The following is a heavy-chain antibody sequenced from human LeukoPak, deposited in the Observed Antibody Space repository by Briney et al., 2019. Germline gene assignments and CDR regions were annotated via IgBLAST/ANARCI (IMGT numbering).Heavy chain of an antibody. CDR1: GFTVSSNY. CDR3: WSGWSLGSEYFQH. Sequence: GGSLRLSCAASGFTVSSNYMSWVRQAPGKGLEWVSVIYSGGSTYYADSVKGRFTISRDNSKNTLYLQMNSLRAEDTAVYYCWSGWSLGSEYFQHWGQGTLVTVSS. D-gene: IGHD6-19*01. J-gene: IGHJ1*01. V-gene: IGHV3-66*01. CDR2: IYSGGST.